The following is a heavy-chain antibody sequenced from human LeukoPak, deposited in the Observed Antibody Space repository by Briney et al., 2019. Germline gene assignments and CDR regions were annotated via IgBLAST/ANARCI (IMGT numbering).Heavy chain of an antibody. J-gene: IGHJ6*03. CDR2: ISSSSSYI. CDR3: ARDPYSGSYGDYYYYYMDL. Sequence: GGSLRLSCAASGFTFSSYSMNWVRQAPGKGLEWVSSISSSSSYIYYADSVKGRFTISRDNAKNSLYLQMNSLRAEDTAVYYCARDPYSGSYGDYYYYYMDLWGQGTTVTISS. D-gene: IGHD1-26*01. CDR1: GFTFSSYS. V-gene: IGHV3-21*01.